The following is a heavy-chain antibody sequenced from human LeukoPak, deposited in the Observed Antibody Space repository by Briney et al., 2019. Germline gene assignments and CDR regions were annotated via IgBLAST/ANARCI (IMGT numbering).Heavy chain of an antibody. Sequence: ASVKVSCKASGGTFSSYAISWVRQAPGQGLEWMGGIIPIFGTANYAQKFQGRVTITADESTSTAYMELSSLRSEDTAVYYCARGGRSGWTDGDLKFDYWGQGTLVTVSS. CDR1: GGTFSSYA. V-gene: IGHV1-69*13. CDR3: ARGGRSGWTDGDLKFDY. CDR2: IIPIFGTA. J-gene: IGHJ4*02. D-gene: IGHD6-19*01.